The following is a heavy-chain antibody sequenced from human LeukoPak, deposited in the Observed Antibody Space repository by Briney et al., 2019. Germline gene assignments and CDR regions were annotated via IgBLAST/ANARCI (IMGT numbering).Heavy chain of an antibody. D-gene: IGHD6-13*01. CDR2: ISYDGSNK. J-gene: IGHJ6*02. CDR1: GFTFSSYG. Sequence: GGSLRLSCAASGFTFSSYGMHWVRQAPGEGLEWVAVISYDGSNKYYADSVKGRFTISRDNSKNTLYLQMNSLRAEDTAVYYCAKVPAGTVYYYGMDVWGQGTTVTVSS. V-gene: IGHV3-30*18. CDR3: AKVPAGTVYYYGMDV.